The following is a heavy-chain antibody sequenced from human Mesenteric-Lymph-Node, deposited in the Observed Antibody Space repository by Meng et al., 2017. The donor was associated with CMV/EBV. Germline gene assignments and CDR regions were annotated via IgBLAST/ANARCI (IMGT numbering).Heavy chain of an antibody. Sequence: GGSLRLSCAASGLTFRMFTMHWVRQAPGKGLEWVSSISIRSDYLHYADSVRGRFTISRDSAKNSLSLQMNSLRAEDTAVYYCARDQGGDDFWSGYNYYYYYGMDVWGQGTTVTVSS. CDR3: ARDQGGDDFWSGYNYYYYYGMDV. J-gene: IGHJ6*02. D-gene: IGHD3-3*01. V-gene: IGHV3-21*01. CDR2: ISIRSDYL. CDR1: GLTFRMFT.